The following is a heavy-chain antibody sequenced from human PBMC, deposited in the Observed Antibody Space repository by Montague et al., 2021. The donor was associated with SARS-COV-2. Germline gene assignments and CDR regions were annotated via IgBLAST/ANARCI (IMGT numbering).Heavy chain of an antibody. CDR2: IWYDGSNK. V-gene: IGHV3-33*01. D-gene: IGHD3-16*01. CDR1: EFTFSSYG. CDR3: ARDLFWGTDSGTQQRRDY. Sequence: SLRLSCAASEFTFSSYGMHWVRQAPGKGLEWVAVIWYDGSNKYYADSVKGRFTISRDNSKNTLYLQMNSLRAEDTAVYYCARDLFWGTDSGTQQRRDYWGQGTLVTVSS. J-gene: IGHJ4*02.